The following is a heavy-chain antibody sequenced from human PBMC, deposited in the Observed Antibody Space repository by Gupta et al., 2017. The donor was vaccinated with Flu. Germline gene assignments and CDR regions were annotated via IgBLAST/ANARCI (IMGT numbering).Heavy chain of an antibody. V-gene: IGHV3-30*18. CDR3: AKDWRWNYNNYGMNV. CDR1: VFSFSTYG. D-gene: IGHD5-24*01. J-gene: IGHJ6*02. Sequence: QEQVVESGGDVVQPVRSLRLSCAASVFSFSTYGIHWFRPAPGKGLEWVAAISHDGSAKTYADSVQGRFTSARDNSRNTLYLQMSSLRIDDTAVYYCAKDWRWNYNNYGMNVWGPGTTVTVS. CDR2: ISHDGSAK.